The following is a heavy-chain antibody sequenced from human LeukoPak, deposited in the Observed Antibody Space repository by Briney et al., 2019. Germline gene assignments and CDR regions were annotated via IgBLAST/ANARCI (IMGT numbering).Heavy chain of an antibody. V-gene: IGHV4-31*02. D-gene: IGHD3-22*01. CDR3: ARDLPPEGYSSGYEYAFDI. J-gene: IGHJ3*02. Sequence: SGGXXXSGGYYWSWIRQHPGKGLEWIGYIYYSGSTYYNPSLKSRVTISVDTSKNQFSLKLSSVTAADTAVYYCARDLPPEGYSSGYEYAFDIWGQGTMVTVSS. CDR1: GGXXXSGGYY. CDR2: IYYSGST.